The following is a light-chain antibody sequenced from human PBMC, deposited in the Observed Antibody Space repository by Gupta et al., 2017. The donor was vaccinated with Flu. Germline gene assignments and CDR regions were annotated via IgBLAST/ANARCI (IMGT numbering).Light chain of an antibody. CDR2: QDT. V-gene: IGLV3-1*01. CDR1: KLGNNF. J-gene: IGLJ2*01. Sequence: SPGQTASITCSGDKLGNNFVSWYQQKPGQSPILGSYQDTKRPSGIPERFSGSNSGNTATLTISGTQAMDEADVYCQTWESGTGVFGGGTKLTVL. CDR3: QTWESGTGV.